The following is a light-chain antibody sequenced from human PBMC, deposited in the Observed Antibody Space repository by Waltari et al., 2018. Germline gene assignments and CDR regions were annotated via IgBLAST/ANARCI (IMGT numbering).Light chain of an antibody. CDR2: GAS. CDR3: QQYYNWPQT. J-gene: IGKJ2*01. CDR1: QSISNN. Sequence: EIVMTQSPATLSVSPGERATLSCRDSQSISNNLAWYQQKPGQAPRLLVYGASTRATGIPARFSGSGSGTEFTLTISSLQSEDFAVYYCQQYYNWPQTFGQGTKLEI. V-gene: IGKV3-15*01.